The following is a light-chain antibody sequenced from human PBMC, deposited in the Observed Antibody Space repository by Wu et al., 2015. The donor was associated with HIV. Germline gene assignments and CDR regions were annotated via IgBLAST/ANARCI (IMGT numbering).Light chain of an antibody. J-gene: IGKJ5*01. CDR2: DTS. V-gene: IGKV3-11*01. CDR1: QILGRF. CDR3: RQRSNWPLIT. Sequence: TQSPAILSLSPGERATLSCRADQILGRFLAWYQQKPGQSPRLLMYDTSTRASGIPARFSGSASGSLYTLTISSLEPEDFAVYYCRQRSNWPLITFGQGTRLEIK.